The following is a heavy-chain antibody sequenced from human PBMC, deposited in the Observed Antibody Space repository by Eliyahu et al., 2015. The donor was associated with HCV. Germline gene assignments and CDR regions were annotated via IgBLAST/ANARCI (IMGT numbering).Heavy chain of an antibody. D-gene: IGHD3-3*01. Sequence: EVQLVESGGGLVKPGGSLRLXCXAXGXTFXSYSMNWVRQAPGKGLEGVXSISSSSSYIYYADSVKGRFTISRDNAKNSLYLQMNSLRAEDTAVYYCAREGTIFGVVIGMDVWGQGTTVTVSS. CDR2: ISSSSSYI. CDR3: AREGTIFGVVIGMDV. CDR1: GXTFXSYS. J-gene: IGHJ6*02. V-gene: IGHV3-21*01.